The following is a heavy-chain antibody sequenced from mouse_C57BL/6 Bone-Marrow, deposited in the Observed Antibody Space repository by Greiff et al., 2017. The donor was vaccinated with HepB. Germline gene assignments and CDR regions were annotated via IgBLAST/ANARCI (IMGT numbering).Heavy chain of an antibody. Sequence: VQLQQSGPELVKPGASVKLSCKASGYTFPSYDINWVKQRPGQGLEWIGWIYPSDGSTKYNEKFKGKATMTVDASSSTAYMELHSLTSEDSAVYFCAREGDAWFAYWGQGTLVTVSA. V-gene: IGHV1-85*01. CDR3: AREGDAWFAY. CDR2: IYPSDGST. CDR1: GYTFPSYD. J-gene: IGHJ3*01. D-gene: IGHD2-13*01.